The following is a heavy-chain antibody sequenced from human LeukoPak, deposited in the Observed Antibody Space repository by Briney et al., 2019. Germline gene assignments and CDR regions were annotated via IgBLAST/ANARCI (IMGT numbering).Heavy chain of an antibody. Sequence: GGSLRLSCAASGFTFSSYSMNWVRQAPGKGLEWVSVIYSGGSTYYADSVKGRFTISRDNSKNTLYLQMNSLRAEDTAVYYCARFGGYFDWLSSADYYYGMDVWGQGTTVTVSS. CDR1: GFTFSSYS. CDR3: ARFGGYFDWLSSADYYYGMDV. V-gene: IGHV3-53*01. CDR2: IYSGGST. D-gene: IGHD3-9*01. J-gene: IGHJ6*02.